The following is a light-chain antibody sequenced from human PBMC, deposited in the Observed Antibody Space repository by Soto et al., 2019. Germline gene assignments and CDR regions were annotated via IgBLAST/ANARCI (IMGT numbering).Light chain of an antibody. J-gene: IGLJ3*02. CDR1: SSNIGKSY. V-gene: IGLV1-51*01. Sequence: QSVLTQPPSVSAAPGQKVTISCSGSSSNIGKSYVSWYRQLPGTAPKLLISDNHNRPSGIPDRYSVSQSGTSATLSITGHQTGDEADYYCGTWDSSLSAGVFGGGTKLTVL. CDR2: DNH. CDR3: GTWDSSLSAGV.